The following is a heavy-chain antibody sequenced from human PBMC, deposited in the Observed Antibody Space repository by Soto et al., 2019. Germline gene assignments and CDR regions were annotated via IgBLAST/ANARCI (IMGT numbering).Heavy chain of an antibody. CDR2: IYYSGST. D-gene: IGHD2-15*01. V-gene: IGHV4-39*01. J-gene: IGHJ4*02. CDR1: GGSISSSSYY. Sequence: PSETLSLTCTVSGGSISSSSYYWGWIRQPPGKGLEWIGSIYYSGSTYYNPSLKSRVTISVDTSKNQFSLKLSSVTAADTAVYYCARLDIVVVVAATEDYWGQGTLVTVSS. CDR3: ARLDIVVVVAATEDY.